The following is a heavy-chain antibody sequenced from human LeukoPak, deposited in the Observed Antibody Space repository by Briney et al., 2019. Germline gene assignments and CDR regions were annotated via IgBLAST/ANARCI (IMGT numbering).Heavy chain of an antibody. CDR1: GFTLSSYG. CDR2: ISYDGNAT. J-gene: IGHJ4*02. CDR3: AKEKVFTSSSWTTIEY. Sequence: GRSLRLSCAASGFTLSSYGMHWVRQATGKGREWVAVISYDGNATHYADSVKGRFTISRDNSKNTLYLQMNSLRSEDTAVYYCAKEKVFTSSSWTTIEYWGQGTLVTVSS. V-gene: IGHV3-30*18. D-gene: IGHD2-2*01.